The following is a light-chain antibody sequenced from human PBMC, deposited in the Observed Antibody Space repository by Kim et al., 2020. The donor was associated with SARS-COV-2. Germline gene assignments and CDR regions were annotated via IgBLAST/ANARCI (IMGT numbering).Light chain of an antibody. CDR3: SSWASTTSYV. CDR2: DVH. CDR1: RLDVGGYNY. V-gene: IGLV2-14*03. J-gene: IGLJ1*01. Sequence: QSALTQPAAVSGSPGQSITISCTGTRLDVGGYNYVSWYQQHPGKAPKLMIYDVHNRPTGVSDRFSGSKSGNTASLTISGLQAEDEADYYCSSWASTTSYVCGTGTKVTVL.